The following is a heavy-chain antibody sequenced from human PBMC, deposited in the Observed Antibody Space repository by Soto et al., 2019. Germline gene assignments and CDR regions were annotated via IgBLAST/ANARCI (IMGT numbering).Heavy chain of an antibody. V-gene: IGHV1-69*13. CDR2: IIPIFGTA. Sequence: SVKVSCKASGCTFSSYAISWVRQAPGQGLEWMGGIIPIFGTANYAQKFQGRVTITADASTSTAYMELSSLRSEDTAVYYCARVVGDSSGYYWRYYYGMDVWGQGTTVTVSS. J-gene: IGHJ6*02. D-gene: IGHD3-22*01. CDR1: GCTFSSYA. CDR3: ARVVGDSSGYYWRYYYGMDV.